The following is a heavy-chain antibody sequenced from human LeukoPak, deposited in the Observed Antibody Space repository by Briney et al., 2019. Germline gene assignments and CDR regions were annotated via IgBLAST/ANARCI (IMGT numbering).Heavy chain of an antibody. CDR3: ARDLAAYYYDSSAGYNWFDP. J-gene: IGHJ5*02. CDR1: GYTFTSYG. D-gene: IGHD3-22*01. CDR2: ISAYNGNT. Sequence: GASVKVSCKASGYTFTSYGISWVRQAPGQGLEWMGWISAYNGNTNYAQKLQGRVTMTTDTSTSTAYMELRSLRSDDTAVYYCARDLAAYYYDSSAGYNWFDPWGQGTLVTVSS. V-gene: IGHV1-18*01.